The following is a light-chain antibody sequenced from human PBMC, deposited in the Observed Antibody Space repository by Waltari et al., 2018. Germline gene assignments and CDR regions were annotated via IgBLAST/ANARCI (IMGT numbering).Light chain of an antibody. CDR2: WAS. Sequence: DIVMTQSTDSLAVSLGERATINCKSSQNVLYSSNNKNYLAWYQQKPGQPPKLLIYWASTRESGVPDRFSGSGSGTDFTLTITSLQAEDVAVYYCQQYYTSPITFGQGTRLEI. V-gene: IGKV4-1*01. CDR1: QNVLYSSNNKNY. J-gene: IGKJ5*01. CDR3: QQYYTSPIT.